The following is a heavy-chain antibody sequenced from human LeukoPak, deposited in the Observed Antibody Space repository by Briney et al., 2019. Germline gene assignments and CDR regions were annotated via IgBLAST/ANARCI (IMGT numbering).Heavy chain of an antibody. J-gene: IGHJ4*02. D-gene: IGHD3-10*01. CDR3: ARDREFAY. CDR2: ISYDGSNK. CDR1: GFTLSDHN. V-gene: IGHV3-30*03. Sequence: GGSLRLSCAASGFTLSDHNMNWVRQAPGKGLEWVAVISYDGSNKYYADSVKGRFTISRDNSKNTLYLQMNSLRAEDTAVYYCARDREFAYWGQGTLVTVSS.